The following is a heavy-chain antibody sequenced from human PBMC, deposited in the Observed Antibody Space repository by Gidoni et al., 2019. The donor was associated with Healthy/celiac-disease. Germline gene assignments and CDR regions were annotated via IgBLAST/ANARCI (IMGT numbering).Heavy chain of an antibody. Sequence: QLQLQESGPGLVKPSETLSLTCTVSGGSISSSSYYWGWIRQPPGKGLAWIGSIYYSGSTYYNPSLKSRVTISVDTSKNQFSLKLSSVTAADTAVYYCARHPLLWFDYWGQGTLVTVSS. J-gene: IGHJ5*01. CDR3: ARHPLLWFDY. D-gene: IGHD3-10*01. CDR1: GGSISSSSYY. V-gene: IGHV4-39*01. CDR2: IYYSGST.